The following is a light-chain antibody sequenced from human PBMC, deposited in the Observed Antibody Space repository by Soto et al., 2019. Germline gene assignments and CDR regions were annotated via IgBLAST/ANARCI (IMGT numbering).Light chain of an antibody. J-gene: IGLJ3*02. CDR2: SNN. CDR3: AAWDDSLNGPL. CDR1: SSNIGSNT. Sequence: QSVLTHPPSASGTPGQRVTISCSGSSSNIGSNTVNWYQQLPGTAPTLLIYSNNQRPSGVPDRFSGSKSGTSASLAVNGLQSGDEADYYCAAWDDSLNGPLFGGATKLTVL. V-gene: IGLV1-44*01.